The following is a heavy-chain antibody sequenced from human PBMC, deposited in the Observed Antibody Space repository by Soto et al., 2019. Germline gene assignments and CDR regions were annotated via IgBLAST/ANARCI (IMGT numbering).Heavy chain of an antibody. CDR2: IIPMFGTA. CDR1: GGTFSTYA. CDR3: ASGIQLWLRRINNGYSG. Sequence: QVQLVQSGAEVKKPESSVKVSCKAPGGTFSTYALSWVRQAPGQGLDWMGGIIPMFGTANYAQRFQDRVTITADESTNTVYMELSSLRSEDTAVYFCASGIQLWLRRINNGYSGWGQGTLVTVSS. D-gene: IGHD5-18*01. J-gene: IGHJ4*02. V-gene: IGHV1-69*12.